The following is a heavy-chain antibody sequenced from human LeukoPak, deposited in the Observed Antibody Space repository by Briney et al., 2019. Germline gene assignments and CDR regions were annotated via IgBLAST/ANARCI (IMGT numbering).Heavy chain of an antibody. V-gene: IGHV3-48*01. D-gene: IGHD1-26*01. CDR1: GFTFNRYS. CDR3: AASYSETQLYYFDY. CDR2: ISSSGTGI. Sequence: GGSLRLSCAASGFTFNRYSMNWVRQAPGKGLEWVAYISSSGTGIYYADSVKGRFAISRDNAKNSVYLQMNSLRGEDAAVYHCAASYSETQLYYFDYWGQGNLVTVSS. J-gene: IGHJ4*02.